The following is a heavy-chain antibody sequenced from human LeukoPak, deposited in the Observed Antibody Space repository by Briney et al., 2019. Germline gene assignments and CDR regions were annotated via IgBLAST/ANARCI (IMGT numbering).Heavy chain of an antibody. CDR2: ISWNSGSI. V-gene: IGHV3-9*01. J-gene: IGHJ4*02. Sequence: GRSLRLSCAASGFTFDDYAMHWVRQAPGKGLEWVSGISWNSGSIGYADSVKSRFTISRDNAQNSLYLQMNSLRAEDTALYYCAKDIADIGYPSHFASRGQGTLATLSP. CDR1: GFTFDDYA. CDR3: AKDIADIGYPSHFAS. D-gene: IGHD2-15*01.